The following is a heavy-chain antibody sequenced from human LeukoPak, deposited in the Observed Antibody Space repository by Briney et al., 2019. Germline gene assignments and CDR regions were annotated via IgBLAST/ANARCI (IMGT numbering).Heavy chain of an antibody. J-gene: IGHJ5*02. Sequence: GASVKVSRKASGYTFTRYAMDWVRQAPGQGLEGMGWINTNTGNPRYAQGFTGSFVFSLDTYFTTAYLQISSRNAEDTAVYYCARSGYASVWFDPWGQGTLVTVSA. V-gene: IGHV7-4-1*02. CDR3: ARSGYASVWFDP. D-gene: IGHD5-12*01. CDR2: INTNTGNP. CDR1: GYTFTRYA.